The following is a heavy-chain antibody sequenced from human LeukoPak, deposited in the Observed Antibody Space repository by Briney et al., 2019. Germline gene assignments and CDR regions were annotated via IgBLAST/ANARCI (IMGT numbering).Heavy chain of an antibody. CDR2: ISYGGSNK. Sequence: GGSLRLSAAASRFTCSGYGMHWVRQAPGQGLEWVAVISYGGSNKYYADSVKGRFTISRDNSKNTLYLQMNSLRAEDKAVYYCAKDHSLVDSTWDRRGYYFDYWGQGTLVTVSS. CDR3: AKDHSLVDSTWDRRGYYFDY. V-gene: IGHV3-30*18. CDR1: RFTCSGYG. D-gene: IGHD1-14*01. J-gene: IGHJ4*02.